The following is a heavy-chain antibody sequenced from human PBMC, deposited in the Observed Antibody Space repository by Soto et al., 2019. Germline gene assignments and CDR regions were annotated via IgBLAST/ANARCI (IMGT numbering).Heavy chain of an antibody. CDR3: ARSGYSYGDDGFDI. CDR2: IYSGGST. J-gene: IGHJ3*02. V-gene: IGHV3-66*01. Sequence: PVQPLDSPSIIYSGGSTNYADSVKGRFTISRDNSKNTLYLQMNSLRAEDTAVYYCARSGYSYGDDGFDIWGQGTMVTVSS. D-gene: IGHD5-18*01.